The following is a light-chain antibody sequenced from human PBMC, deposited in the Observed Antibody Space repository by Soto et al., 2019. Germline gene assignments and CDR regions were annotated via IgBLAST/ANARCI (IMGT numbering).Light chain of an antibody. V-gene: IGKV1-5*03. CDR3: QQYYIYAT. Sequence: DIQMTHSPSTLSASVGDRVTITCRASQTISNYLTWYQQRPGKAPKLLIYRSSILQNGVPSRFSGSGSGTEFTLNISSLQPDDFATYYCQQYYIYATFGQGTRVEI. CDR1: QTISNY. CDR2: RSS. J-gene: IGKJ1*01.